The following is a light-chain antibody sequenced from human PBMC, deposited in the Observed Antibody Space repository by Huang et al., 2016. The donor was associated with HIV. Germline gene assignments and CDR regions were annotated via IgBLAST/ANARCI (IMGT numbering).Light chain of an antibody. Sequence: EIVLTQSPGTLSLSPGERATLSCRASQSAGSSYLAWYQQKPGQAPRLLIYGGSSRATGIPDRFSGSGSGTDFTLTISRLEPEDFAVYYCHQYGSSPETFGQGTKVEIK. CDR3: HQYGSSPET. J-gene: IGKJ1*01. V-gene: IGKV3-20*01. CDR1: QSAGSSY. CDR2: GGS.